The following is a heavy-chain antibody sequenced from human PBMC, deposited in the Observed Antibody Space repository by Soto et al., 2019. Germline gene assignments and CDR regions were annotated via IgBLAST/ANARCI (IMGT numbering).Heavy chain of an antibody. CDR2: IIPIFGTA. V-gene: IGHV1-69*01. J-gene: IGHJ5*02. Sequence: QVQLVQSGAEVKKPGSSVKVSCKASGGTFSSYAISWVRQAPGQGLEWMGGIIPIFGTANYAQKFQGRVTITADESTSKAYMELSSLRSEDTAVYYCAKKPIGVRGENWFDPWGQGTLVTVSS. CDR3: AKKPIGVRGENWFDP. CDR1: GGTFSSYA. D-gene: IGHD3-3*01.